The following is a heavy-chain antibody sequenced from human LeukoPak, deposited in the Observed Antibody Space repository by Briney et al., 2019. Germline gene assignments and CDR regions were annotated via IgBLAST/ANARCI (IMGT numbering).Heavy chain of an antibody. Sequence: GGSLRLSCAASGFTFSSYSMNWVRQAPGKGLEWVSRINSDGSSTSCADSVKGRFTISRDNAKNTLYLQMNSLRAEDTAVYYCARDGVAFDIWGQGTMVTVSS. V-gene: IGHV3-74*01. D-gene: IGHD3-3*01. CDR3: ARDGVAFDI. J-gene: IGHJ3*02. CDR1: GFTFSSYS. CDR2: INSDGSST.